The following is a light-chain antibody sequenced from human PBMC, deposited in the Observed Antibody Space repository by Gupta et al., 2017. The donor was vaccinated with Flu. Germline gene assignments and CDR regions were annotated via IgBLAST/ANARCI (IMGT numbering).Light chain of an antibody. J-gene: IGLJ1*01. CDR1: RSNIGSNI. V-gene: IGLV1-44*01. CDR2: SNN. CDR3: ATWDDGLGGSFV. Sequence: QSVLAQPPSASGTPGQRVTISCSGSRSNIGSNIVSWYQQFPGTAPKLLIYSNNQRPSGVPDRFSGSKSDASASLAISGLQSEDEAEYYCATWDDGLGGSFVFGTGTKVTVL.